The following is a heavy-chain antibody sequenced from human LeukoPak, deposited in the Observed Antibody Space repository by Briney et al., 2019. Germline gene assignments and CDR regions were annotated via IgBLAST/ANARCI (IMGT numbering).Heavy chain of an antibody. CDR1: GYTFTGYY. V-gene: IGHV1-2*02. Sequence: ASVKVSCTASGYTFTGYYMHWVRQAPGQGLEWMGWINPNSGGTNYAQKFQGRVTMTRDTSISTAYMELSRLRSDDTGVYYCASSTSCYECALDIWGQGTMVTVSS. CDR2: INPNSGGT. J-gene: IGHJ3*02. CDR3: ASSTSCYECALDI. D-gene: IGHD2-2*01.